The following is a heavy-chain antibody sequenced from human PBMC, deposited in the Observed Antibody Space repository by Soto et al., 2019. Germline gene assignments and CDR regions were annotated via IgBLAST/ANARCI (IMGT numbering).Heavy chain of an antibody. Sequence: GESLKISCKGSGYSFTSYWIGWVRQMPGKGLEWMGIIYPGDSDTRYSPSFHGQATISADKSISTAYLQCTSLKASATAIYYCARHQHPWSGELLGPFDMWGQGTMVTVSS. CDR3: ARHQHPWSGELLGPFDM. CDR1: GYSFTSYW. CDR2: IYPGDSDT. D-gene: IGHD3-10*01. J-gene: IGHJ3*02. V-gene: IGHV5-51*01.